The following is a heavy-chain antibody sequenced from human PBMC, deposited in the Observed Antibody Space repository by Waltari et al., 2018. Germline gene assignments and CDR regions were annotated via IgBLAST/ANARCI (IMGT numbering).Heavy chain of an antibody. J-gene: IGHJ4*02. Sequence: QVQLQESGPGLVKPSQTLTLTCTVSGGSISSGTSYWSWIRQPAGKGLEWIGRIYTSGSPNSNPSLKSRVTISIDTSKNQFSLKLSSVTAADTAVYYCAGADYYGRVDYWGQGILVTVSS. CDR1: GGSISSGTSY. V-gene: IGHV4-61*02. CDR3: AGADYYGRVDY. D-gene: IGHD3-10*02. CDR2: IYTSGSP.